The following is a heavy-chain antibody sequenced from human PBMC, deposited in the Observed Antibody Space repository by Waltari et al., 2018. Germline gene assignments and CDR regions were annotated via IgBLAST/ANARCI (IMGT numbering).Heavy chain of an antibody. D-gene: IGHD2-15*01. CDR2: IAYDGSNN. V-gene: IGHV3-30*16. Sequence: QVQLVESGGGVVQPGRSLRLSCAASGFTFSSYVMHWVRQDPGKGLEWVAVIAYDGSNNYYADSGKGRFTISRDNSKTTLYLQMNSLRAEDTAVYYCARDQAMVVTPFLFDYWGQGTLVTVSS. J-gene: IGHJ4*02. CDR1: GFTFSSYV. CDR3: ARDQAMVVTPFLFDY.